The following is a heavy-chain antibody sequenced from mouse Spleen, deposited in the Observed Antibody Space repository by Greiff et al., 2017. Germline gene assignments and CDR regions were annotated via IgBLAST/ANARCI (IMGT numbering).Heavy chain of an antibody. CDR2: INPGSGGT. D-gene: IGHD3-3*01. Sequence: VQLVESGAELVRPGTSVKVSCKASGYAFTNYLIEWVKQRPGQGLEWIGVINPGSGGTNYNEKFKGKATLTADKSSSTAYMQLSSLTSEDSAVYFCAKGAGYYAMDYWGQGTSVTVSS. CDR3: AKGAGYYAMDY. CDR1: GYAFTNYL. V-gene: IGHV1-54*01. J-gene: IGHJ4*01.